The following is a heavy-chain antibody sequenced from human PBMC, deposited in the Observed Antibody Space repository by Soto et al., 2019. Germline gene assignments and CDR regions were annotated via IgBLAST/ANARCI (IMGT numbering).Heavy chain of an antibody. D-gene: IGHD2-21*01. J-gene: IGHJ6*03. CDR1: GGSFTSYI. CDR2: VIPIQGTA. CDR3: AKILVFVDYAYMDV. Sequence: QVQLVQSGAEVKKPGSSVEVSCEASGGSFTSYIFTWVRQAPGQGLEWMGRVIPIQGTANYALKFQDRVTITADKSTNTVYMELRSLRPEDTALYYCAKILVFVDYAYMDVWGKGTTVTVSS. V-gene: IGHV1-69*08.